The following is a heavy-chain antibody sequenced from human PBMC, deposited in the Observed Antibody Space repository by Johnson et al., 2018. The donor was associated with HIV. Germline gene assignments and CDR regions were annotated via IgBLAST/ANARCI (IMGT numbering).Heavy chain of an antibody. J-gene: IGHJ3*02. CDR2: ISSSGSNK. V-gene: IGHV3-11*04. CDR1: GFTFNDYY. CDR3: ARDSTPWGGDYVDYAFDI. D-gene: IGHD4-17*01. Sequence: QVQLVESGGGLVKPGESLRLSCAASGFTFNDYYISWIRQAPGKGLECVSYISSSGSNKYYADSVKGRFTISGDNAKNSLYLQMNSLRAEDTAVYYCARDSTPWGGDYVDYAFDIWGQGTMVTVSS.